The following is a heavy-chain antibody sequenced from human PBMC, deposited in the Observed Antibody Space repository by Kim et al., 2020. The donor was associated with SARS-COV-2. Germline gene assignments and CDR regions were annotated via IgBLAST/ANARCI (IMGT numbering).Heavy chain of an antibody. V-gene: IGHV3-30-3*01. Sequence: GGSLRLSCAASGFTFSSYAMHWVRQAPGKGLEWVAVISYDGSNKYYADSVKGRFTISRDNSKNTLYLQMNSLRAEDTAVYYCARFPVFGVVGLRGLDYWGQGTLVTVSS. CDR3: ARFPVFGVVGLRGLDY. J-gene: IGHJ4*02. CDR1: GFTFSSYA. CDR2: ISYDGSNK. D-gene: IGHD3-3*01.